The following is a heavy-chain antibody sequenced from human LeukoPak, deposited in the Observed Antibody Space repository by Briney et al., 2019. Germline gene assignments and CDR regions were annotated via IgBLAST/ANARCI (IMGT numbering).Heavy chain of an antibody. D-gene: IGHD6-19*01. J-gene: IGHJ4*02. CDR1: GFTFDDYA. V-gene: IGHV3-43D*03. CDR3: AKGTTRYSSGPYYFDY. Sequence: GGSLRLSCAASGFTFDDYAMHWVRQAPGKGLEWVSLITWDGDSTYYADSVKGRFTISRDNSKNTLYLQMNSLRAEDTAVYYCAKGTTRYSSGPYYFDYWGQGTLVTVSS. CDR2: ITWDGDST.